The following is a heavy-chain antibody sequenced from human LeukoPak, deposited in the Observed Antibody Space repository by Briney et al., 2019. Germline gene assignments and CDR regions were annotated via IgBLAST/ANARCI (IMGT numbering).Heavy chain of an antibody. J-gene: IGHJ3*02. V-gene: IGHV1-69*06. CDR3: ARDHMDEGAFDI. D-gene: IGHD2-2*03. Sequence: GASVKVSCKASGGTFSGYAISWVRQAPGQGLEWMGGIIPIFGTANYAQKFQGRVTITADKSTSTAYMELSSLRSEDTAVYYCARDHMDEGAFDIWGQGTMVTVSS. CDR1: GGTFSGYA. CDR2: IIPIFGTA.